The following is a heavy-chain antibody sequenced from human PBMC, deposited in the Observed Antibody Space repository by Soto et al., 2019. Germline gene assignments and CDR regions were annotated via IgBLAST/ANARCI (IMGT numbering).Heavy chain of an antibody. CDR3: ARSRSGSWYYFDH. V-gene: IGHV4-39*02. D-gene: IGHD6-13*01. Sequence: QLQLQESGPGLVKPSETLSLTCTVSGGSISSSLYYWGWIRQPPGKGLEWIGSIYYIGTTYYNPSLKIGGTISVDTSKNRFSRRLSSVTAADAAVYYCARSRSGSWYYFDHWGQGTLVTVSS. CDR2: IYYIGTT. CDR1: GGSISSSLYY. J-gene: IGHJ4*02.